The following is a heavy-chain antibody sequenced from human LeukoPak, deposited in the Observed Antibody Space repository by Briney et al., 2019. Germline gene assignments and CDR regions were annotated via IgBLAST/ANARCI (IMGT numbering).Heavy chain of an antibody. CDR3: ARYCSSTSCILRGFDY. V-gene: IGHV4-38-2*01. Sequence: SETLSLTCSVSGYSFTGGHYWGWIRQPPGKGLEWIGNIYHTGSTHYNPSLKSRGTNSVDTSKNQFSLKLSSMTAADTAVYYCARYCSSTSCILRGFDYWGQGTLVTVSS. CDR1: GYSFTGGHY. CDR2: IYHTGST. J-gene: IGHJ4*02. D-gene: IGHD2-2*01.